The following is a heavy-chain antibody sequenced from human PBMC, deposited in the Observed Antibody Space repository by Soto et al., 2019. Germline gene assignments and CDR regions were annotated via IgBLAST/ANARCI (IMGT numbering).Heavy chain of an antibody. V-gene: IGHV4-59*01. CDR2: IYYSGST. D-gene: IGHD3-9*01. CDR3: ASTFYNDIFEFYFDY. J-gene: IGHJ4*02. Sequence: SETLSLTCTVSGGSISSYYWSWIRQPPGKGLEWIGYIYYSGSTNYNPSLKSRVTISVDTSKNQFSLKLSSVTAADTAVYYCASTFYNDIFEFYFDYWGQGTLVTVSS. CDR1: GGSISSYY.